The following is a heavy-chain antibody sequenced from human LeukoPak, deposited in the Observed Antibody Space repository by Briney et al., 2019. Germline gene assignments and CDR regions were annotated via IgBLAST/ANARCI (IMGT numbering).Heavy chain of an antibody. J-gene: IGHJ4*02. CDR1: GLTFSSYA. CDR2: ISGRGDST. Sequence: GGSLRLCCAASGLTFSSYAMSWVRQAPGKGLEWVSAISGRGDSTYYADSVKGRFTISRDNSKNTLYLQMNSLRAEDTALYYCAKWAVGATIYFDYWGQGTLVTVSS. CDR3: AKWAVGATIYFDY. V-gene: IGHV3-23*01. D-gene: IGHD1-26*01.